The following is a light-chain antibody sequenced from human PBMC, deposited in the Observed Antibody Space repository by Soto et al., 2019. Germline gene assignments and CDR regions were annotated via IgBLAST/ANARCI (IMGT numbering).Light chain of an antibody. V-gene: IGKV1-39*01. CDR1: QSISSY. CDR2: AAS. Sequence: DIQMTQSPSSLSASVGDRVTITCRASQSISSYLNWYQQKPGKAPKLLIYAASSLQSGVPSRFSGGGSGTDFTLHISSLQPEAFATYYCQQSYSTPYTFGQGTTLEIK. J-gene: IGKJ2*01. CDR3: QQSYSTPYT.